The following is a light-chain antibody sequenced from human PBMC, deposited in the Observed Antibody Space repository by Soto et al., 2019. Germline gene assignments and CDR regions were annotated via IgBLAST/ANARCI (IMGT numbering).Light chain of an antibody. CDR1: QAINNN. V-gene: IGKV3-15*01. J-gene: IGKJ1*01. Sequence: TQPPGTLSVPPGERATPSRRASQAINNNVAWYQLKDGQVPRLLIYGASTRAADVPARFSGGGSGTEFTLTISSLQSEDFAEYHCQQYNNWPQTFGQGTKVDIK. CDR2: GAS. CDR3: QQYNNWPQT.